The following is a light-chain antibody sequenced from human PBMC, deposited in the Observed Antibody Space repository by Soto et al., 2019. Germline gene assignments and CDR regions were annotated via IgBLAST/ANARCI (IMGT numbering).Light chain of an antibody. V-gene: IGKV1-5*03. Sequence: DIQMTQSPSTLSASVGDRVTITCRASQNINNWLAWYQQKPGKAPKLLIYRASSLENGVPSRFSGRGSGTDFIFTITSLQPDDSATYYCQQYSSDSTFGQGTKVEIK. J-gene: IGKJ1*01. CDR3: QQYSSDST. CDR2: RAS. CDR1: QNINNW.